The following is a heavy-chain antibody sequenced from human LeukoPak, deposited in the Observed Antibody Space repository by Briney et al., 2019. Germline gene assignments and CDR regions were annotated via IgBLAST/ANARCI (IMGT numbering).Heavy chain of an antibody. V-gene: IGHV3-73*01. CDR1: GFTFSGSA. CDR3: TRQDSSSWRMYYYYYMDV. Sequence: GGSLRLSCAASGFTFSGSAMHWVRQASGKGLEWVGRIRSKANSYATAYAASVKGRFTISRDDSKNTAYLQMNSLKTEDTAVYYCTRQDSSSWRMYYYYYMDVWGKGTTVTVSS. J-gene: IGHJ6*03. CDR2: IRSKANSYAT. D-gene: IGHD6-13*01.